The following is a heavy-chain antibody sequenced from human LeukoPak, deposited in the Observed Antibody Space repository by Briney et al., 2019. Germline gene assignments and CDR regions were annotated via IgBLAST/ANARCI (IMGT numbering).Heavy chain of an antibody. J-gene: IGHJ4*02. CDR3: ARNGRYPGY. Sequence: GGSLRLSCAASGFTFSSYAMSWVRQAPGKGLEWVSAISGSGGSTYYADSVKGRFTISRDDSKNTLYLQMNSLRVDDTAVYYCARNGRYPGYWGQGTLVTVSS. CDR2: ISGSGGST. D-gene: IGHD3-9*01. V-gene: IGHV3-23*01. CDR1: GFTFSSYA.